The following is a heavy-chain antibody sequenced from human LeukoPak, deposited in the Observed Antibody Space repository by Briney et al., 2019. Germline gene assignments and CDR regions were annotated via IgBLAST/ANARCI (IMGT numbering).Heavy chain of an antibody. CDR3: ARSLGGAYDY. Sequence: GGSLRLSCAAAGFPFSSYWMHWVRHAPGKWLVWVSRINIDGGNTNYADCVKGRFTISRDNAKNTLYLQMDSLRAEDTAVYYCARSLGGAYDYWGQGTLVTVSS. J-gene: IGHJ4*02. CDR2: INIDGGNT. D-gene: IGHD1-26*01. V-gene: IGHV3-74*01. CDR1: GFPFSSYW.